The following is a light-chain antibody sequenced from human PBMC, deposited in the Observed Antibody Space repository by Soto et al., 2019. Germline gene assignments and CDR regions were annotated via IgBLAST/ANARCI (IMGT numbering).Light chain of an antibody. Sequence: QSALTQPASVSGSPGQSITIACTGTSSDIGGYNFVSWYQQHPGKAPKLLIYDVGNRPSGVSNRFSGSKSGNTVSLTISGLQAEDEAHYYCNSYRTVSTYVFGTGTNLTVL. CDR1: SSDIGGYNF. CDR3: NSYRTVSTYV. CDR2: DVG. V-gene: IGLV2-14*01. J-gene: IGLJ1*01.